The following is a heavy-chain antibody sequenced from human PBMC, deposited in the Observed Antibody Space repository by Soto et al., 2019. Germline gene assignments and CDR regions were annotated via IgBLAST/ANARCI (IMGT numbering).Heavy chain of an antibody. D-gene: IGHD1-26*01. J-gene: IGHJ4*02. CDR2: LNRDGSRT. Sequence: AQLVESGGGLVQPGGSLRLSCAASGFTFSNYWMHWVRQVPGQGPGWVSRLNRDGSRTDYADSVRGRFTIFRDNARNTLYLQMTSLSAEDTAMYYCARDLGGAGSYWGQGTLVTVSS. V-gene: IGHV3-74*01. CDR3: ARDLGGAGSY. CDR1: GFTFSNYW.